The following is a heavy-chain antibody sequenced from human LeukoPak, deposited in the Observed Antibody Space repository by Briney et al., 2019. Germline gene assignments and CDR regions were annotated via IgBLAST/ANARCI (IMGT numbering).Heavy chain of an antibody. CDR3: ARQGRVDSSEIDY. CDR1: GGSISSRSYY. CDR2: MYYSGIT. D-gene: IGHD3-22*01. V-gene: IGHV4-39*01. J-gene: IGHJ4*02. Sequence: SETLSLTCTLSGGSISSRSYYWGWIRQPPGKGLEWIGGMYYSGITYYNPSLKSRVTISVDTSKNQFSLKLSSVTAADTAVYYCARQGRVDSSEIDYWGQGTLVTVSS.